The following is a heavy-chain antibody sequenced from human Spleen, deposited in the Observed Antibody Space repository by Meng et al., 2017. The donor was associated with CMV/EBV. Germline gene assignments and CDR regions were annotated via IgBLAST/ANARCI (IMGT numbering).Heavy chain of an antibody. CDR3: ARGGDGYRSRLFHFDY. CDR1: GGSISSGDYY. CDR2: IYYSGST. J-gene: IGHJ4*02. D-gene: IGHD5-24*01. Sequence: PLEGSGPGLVKPSQTLSLTCTVSGGSISSGDYYWSWIRQPPGKGLEWIGYIYYSGSTYYNPSLKSRVTISVDTSKNQFSLKLSSVTAADTAVYYCARGGDGYRSRLFHFDYWGQGTLVTVSS. V-gene: IGHV4-30-4*08.